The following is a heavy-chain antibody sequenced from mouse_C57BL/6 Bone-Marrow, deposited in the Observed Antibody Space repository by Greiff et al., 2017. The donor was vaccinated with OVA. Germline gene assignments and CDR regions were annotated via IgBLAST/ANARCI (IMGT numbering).Heavy chain of an antibody. CDR2: IYPRDGST. CDR3: ARGYDKAKDD. V-gene: IGHV1-78*01. Sequence: QVQLKESDAELVKPGASVKISCKVSGYTFTDPTIHWMKQRPEQGLEWIGYIYPRDGSTKYNEKFKGKATLTADKSSSTAYMQLTSLQSEDSAVYVMARGYDKAKDDWGQGTTVTVSA. J-gene: IGHJ4*01. CDR1: GYTFTDPT. D-gene: IGHD2-2*01.